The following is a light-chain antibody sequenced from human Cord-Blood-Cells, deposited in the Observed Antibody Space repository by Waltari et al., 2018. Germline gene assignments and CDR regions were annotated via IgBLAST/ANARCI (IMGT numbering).Light chain of an antibody. CDR3: SSYTSSSTLV. CDR2: DVS. J-gene: IGLJ3*02. CDR1: SSDVGGYTY. Sequence: QSALTQPASVSGSPGPSITLSCTGTSSDVGGYTYVSWYQQHPGKAPKLMIYDVSNRPSGVSNRFSGSKSGNTASLTISGLQAEDEADYYCSSYTSSSTLVFGGGTKLTVL. V-gene: IGLV2-14*03.